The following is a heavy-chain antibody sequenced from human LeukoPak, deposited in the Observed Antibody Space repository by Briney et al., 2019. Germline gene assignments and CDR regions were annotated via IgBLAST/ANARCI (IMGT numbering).Heavy chain of an antibody. J-gene: IGHJ5*02. CDR3: ASVKTEGKIAAAGRPHSGASFFDP. Sequence: WASVKVSCKTSGYTFTGYYMHWVRQAPGQGLEWMGWINPNSGGTNYAQKFQGRVTMTRDTSISTAYMELSRLRSDDSAVYYCASVKTEGKIAAAGRPHSGASFFDPWGQGTLVTVSS. V-gene: IGHV1-2*02. CDR1: GYTFTGYY. D-gene: IGHD6-13*01. CDR2: INPNSGGT.